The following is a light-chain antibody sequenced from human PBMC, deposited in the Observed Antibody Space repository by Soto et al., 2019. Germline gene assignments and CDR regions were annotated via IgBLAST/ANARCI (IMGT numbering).Light chain of an antibody. J-gene: IGKJ4*01. CDR3: QQYNDWPPA. CDR2: DAS. Sequence: EVVLTQSPAILSLSPGESGTLSCRASQNIGSYLVWYQQRPGQAPRLLFYDASVRATGIPARFRGSGSGTEFTLTIDSLQSEDFAVYYCQQYNDWPPAFGGGTKVDIK. V-gene: IGKV3D-15*01. CDR1: QNIGSY.